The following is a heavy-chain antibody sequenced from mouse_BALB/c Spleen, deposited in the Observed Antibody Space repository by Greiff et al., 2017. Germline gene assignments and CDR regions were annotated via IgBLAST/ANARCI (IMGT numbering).Heavy chain of an antibody. J-gene: IGHJ4*01. Sequence: EVQLVESGGGLVKPGGSLKLSCAASGFTFSSYAMSWVRQTPEKRLEWVASISSGGSTYYPDSVKGRFTISRDNARNILYLQMSSLRSEDTAMYYCARGYYRYDNAMDYWGQGTSVTVSS. V-gene: IGHV5-6-5*01. D-gene: IGHD2-14*01. CDR1: GFTFSSYA. CDR2: ISSGGST. CDR3: ARGYYRYDNAMDY.